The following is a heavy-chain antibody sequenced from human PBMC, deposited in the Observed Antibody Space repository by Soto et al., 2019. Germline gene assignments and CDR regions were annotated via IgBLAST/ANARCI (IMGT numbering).Heavy chain of an antibody. CDR3: ARDRGRHYYDAPWDAFDI. J-gene: IGHJ3*02. Sequence: ASVKVSCKASGYTFTSYDINWVRQATGQGLEWMGWMNPNSGNTGYAQKFQGRVTMTRNTSISTAYMELSSLRSEDTAVYYCARDRGRHYYDAPWDAFDIWGQGTMVTVSS. D-gene: IGHD3-22*01. CDR1: GYTFTSYD. CDR2: MNPNSGNT. V-gene: IGHV1-8*01.